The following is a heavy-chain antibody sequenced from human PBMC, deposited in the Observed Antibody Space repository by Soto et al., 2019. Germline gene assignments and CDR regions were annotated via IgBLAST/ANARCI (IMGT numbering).Heavy chain of an antibody. CDR3: ASSHDYGEHFDY. Sequence: PGGSLRLSCAASGFTFSSYGMHWVRQAPGKGLEWVAVISYDGSNKYYADSVKGRFTISRDNSKNTLYLQMNSLRAENTAVYYCASSHDYGEHFDYWGPGTLVTVSS. D-gene: IGHD4-17*01. J-gene: IGHJ4*02. CDR2: ISYDGSNK. CDR1: GFTFSSYG. V-gene: IGHV3-30*03.